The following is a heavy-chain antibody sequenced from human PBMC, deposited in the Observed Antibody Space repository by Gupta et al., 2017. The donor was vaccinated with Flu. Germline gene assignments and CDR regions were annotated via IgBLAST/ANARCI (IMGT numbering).Heavy chain of an antibody. Sequence: QQQLQESGPGLVKPSETLSLTYTVSGASNSTLGYYLRWISQPPGKGLEWIANIYYTGITFYNPSIKSRVTKYVDTSKNQFSLSFSSVTAADTAVYYCSRAFCSSASCWYFDLWCRGTLVTVSS. CDR2: IYYTGIT. D-gene: IGHD2-2*01. CDR3: SRAFCSSASCWYFDL. V-gene: IGHV4-39*01. J-gene: IGHJ2*01. CDR1: GASNSTLGYY.